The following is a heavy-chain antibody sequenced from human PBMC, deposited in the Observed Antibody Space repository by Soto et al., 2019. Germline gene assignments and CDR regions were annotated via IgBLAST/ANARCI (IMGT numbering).Heavy chain of an antibody. D-gene: IGHD5-18*01. J-gene: IGHJ4*02. CDR1: GFTFSSYS. CDR2: ISSSSSTI. Sequence: GGSLRLSCAASGFTFSSYSMNWVRQAPGKGLEWVSYISSSSSTIYYADSVKGRFTISRDNAKNSLYLQMNSLRAEDTAVYYCARDSGTAMVDYWGQGTLVTVSS. CDR3: ARDSGTAMVDY. V-gene: IGHV3-48*01.